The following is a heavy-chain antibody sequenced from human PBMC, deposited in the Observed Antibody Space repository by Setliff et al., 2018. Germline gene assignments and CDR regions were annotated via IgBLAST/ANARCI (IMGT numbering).Heavy chain of an antibody. CDR2: IKQDGSEK. Sequence: GGSLRLSCAASGFTFSRYWLSWVRQATGKGLEWVANIKQDGSEKYYVDSVKGRFTISRDNAKNSLYLQMNSLRAEDTAVYYCARDGGEYWGQGTLVTV. V-gene: IGHV3-7*01. CDR3: ARDGGEY. CDR1: GFTFSRYW. D-gene: IGHD3-16*01. J-gene: IGHJ4*02.